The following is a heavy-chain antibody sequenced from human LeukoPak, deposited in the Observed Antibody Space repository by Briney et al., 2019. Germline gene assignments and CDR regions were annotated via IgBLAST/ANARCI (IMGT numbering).Heavy chain of an antibody. CDR3: ARGREDYYDSSGYYDGYY. J-gene: IGHJ4*02. V-gene: IGHV4-34*01. CDR2: INHSGST. CDR1: GGSFSGYY. D-gene: IGHD3-22*01. Sequence: SETLSLTCAVYGGSFSGYYWSWIRQPPGKGLEWIGVINHSGSTNYNPSLKSRVTVSVDTSKNQFSLKLSSVTAADTAVYYCARGREDYYDSSGYYDGYYWGQGTLVTVSS.